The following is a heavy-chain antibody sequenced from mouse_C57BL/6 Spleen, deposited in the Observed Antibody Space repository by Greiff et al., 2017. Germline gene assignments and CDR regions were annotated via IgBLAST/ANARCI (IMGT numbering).Heavy chain of an antibody. CDR1: GYTFTDYN. Sequence: VQLKESGPELVKPGASVKMSCKASGYTFTDYNMHWVKQSPGKSLEWIGYINPNNGGTSYNQKFKGKATLTVNKSSSTAYMELSSLTSEDSAVYYCARGSYYFDYWGQGTTLTVSS. CDR3: ARGSYYFDY. J-gene: IGHJ2*01. V-gene: IGHV1-22*01. CDR2: INPNNGGT.